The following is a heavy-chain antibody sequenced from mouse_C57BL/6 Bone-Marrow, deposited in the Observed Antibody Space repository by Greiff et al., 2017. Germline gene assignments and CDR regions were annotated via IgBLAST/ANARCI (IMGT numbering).Heavy chain of an antibody. CDR2: IDPEDGDT. D-gene: IGHD1-1*01. V-gene: IGHV14-1*01. Sequence: EVQLQQSGAELVRPGASVKLSCTASGFNIKDYYMHWVKQRPEQGLEWIGRIDPEDGDTEYAPKFQGKATMTADTSSNTAYLQLSSLTSEDAAVYYCTTESVYYYGSSPGYWGQGTTLTVSS. CDR3: TTESVYYYGSSPGY. CDR1: GFNIKDYY. J-gene: IGHJ2*01.